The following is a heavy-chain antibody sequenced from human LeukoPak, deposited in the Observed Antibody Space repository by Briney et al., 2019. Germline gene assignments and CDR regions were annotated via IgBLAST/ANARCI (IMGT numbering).Heavy chain of an antibody. CDR1: GFTFSSFS. CDR2: ISSSSNNL. D-gene: IGHD5-24*01. CDR3: TKLADGYRGFNI. Sequence: GGSLRLSCEASGFTFSSFSMNWVRQAPGKGLEWVSSISSSSNNLYYADSLKGRFTISRDNTKNSLYLEMNSLRSEDTAFYYCTKLADGYRGFNIWGQGAMVTVSS. J-gene: IGHJ3*02. V-gene: IGHV3-21*04.